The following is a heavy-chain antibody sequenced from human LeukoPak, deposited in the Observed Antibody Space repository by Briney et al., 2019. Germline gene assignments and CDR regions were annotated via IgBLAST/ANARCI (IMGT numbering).Heavy chain of an antibody. CDR1: GGPFDAYY. D-gene: IGHD6-13*01. CDR3: ASTPGIAATRTLWWFDP. CDR2: IYYSGHT. J-gene: IGHJ5*02. V-gene: IGHV4-59*01. Sequence: SETLSLTCTVSGGPFDAYYWSWIRQPPGKGLEWIGYIYYSGHTNYNPSLKSRVTISVDTSKKQFSLKLSSVTAADTAVYDCASTPGIAATRTLWWFDPWGQGTLVTVSS.